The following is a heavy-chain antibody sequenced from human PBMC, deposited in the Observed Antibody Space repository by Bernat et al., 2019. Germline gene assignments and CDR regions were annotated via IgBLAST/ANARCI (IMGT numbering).Heavy chain of an antibody. CDR1: GGSISSSSYY. D-gene: IGHD2-15*01. CDR2: IYYGGST. J-gene: IGHJ5*02. CDR3: ARDSSSYGGSGGSCYDA. Sequence: QLQLQESGPGLVKPSETLSLTCTVSGGSISSSSYYWGWIRQPPGKGLEWIGNIYYGGSTYYNPSLKSRVTISVDTSKNQFSLKLSSVTAADTAVYYCARDSSSYGGSGGSCYDAWGQGTLVTVSS. V-gene: IGHV4-39*07.